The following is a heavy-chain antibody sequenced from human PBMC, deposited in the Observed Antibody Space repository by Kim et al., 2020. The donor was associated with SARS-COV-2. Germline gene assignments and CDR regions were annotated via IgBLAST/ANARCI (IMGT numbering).Heavy chain of an antibody. Sequence: ASMKVSCKASGYTFTSYYMHWVRQAPGQGLEWMGIINPSGGSTSYAQKFQGRVTMTRDTSTSTVYMELSSLRSEDTAVYYCARGSRGYCSGGSCYSLLYYYYYGMDVWGQGTTVTVSS. CDR1: GYTFTSYY. CDR2: INPSGGST. V-gene: IGHV1-46*01. CDR3: ARGSRGYCSGGSCYSLLYYYYYGMDV. D-gene: IGHD2-15*01. J-gene: IGHJ6*02.